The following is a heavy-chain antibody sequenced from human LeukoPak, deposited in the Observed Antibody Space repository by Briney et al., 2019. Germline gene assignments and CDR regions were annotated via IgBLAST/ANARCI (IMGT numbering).Heavy chain of an antibody. J-gene: IGHJ6*02. CDR1: GGTFSSYA. D-gene: IGHD3-10*01. CDR3: ARIYYGSGSYYPNGYGMDV. Sequence: SVKVSCKASGGTFSSYAISWVRQAPGQGLEWMGGIIPIFGTANYAQKFQGRVTITTDESTSTAYMELSSLRSEDTAVYYCARIYYGSGSYYPNGYGMDVWGQGTTVTVSS. CDR2: IIPIFGTA. V-gene: IGHV1-69*05.